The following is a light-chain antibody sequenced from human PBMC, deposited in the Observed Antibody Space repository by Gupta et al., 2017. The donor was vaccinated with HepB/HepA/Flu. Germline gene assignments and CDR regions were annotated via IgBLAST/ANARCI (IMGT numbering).Light chain of an antibody. CDR2: EVR. V-gene: IGLV2-14*01. CDR3: SSDTSSSTV. CDR1: SSDVGGYNY. J-gene: IGLJ2*01. Sequence: QSALTQPASVSGSPGQSITISCTGTSSDVGGYNYVSWYQQHPGNAPKLIIYEVRNRPSGVSNRFSGSQSGNTASLTISGLQAEDEADYYCSSDTSSSTVFGGGTKLTVL.